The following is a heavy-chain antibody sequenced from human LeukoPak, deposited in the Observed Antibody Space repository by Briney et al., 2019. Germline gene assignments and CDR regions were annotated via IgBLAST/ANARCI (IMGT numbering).Heavy chain of an antibody. CDR3: ARDTAILDAFDI. V-gene: IGHV3-7*01. D-gene: IGHD5-18*01. CDR2: IKQDGSEK. J-gene: IGHJ3*02. Sequence: PGGSLRLSCAASGFTFSSYWMSWVRQAPGKGLEWVASIKQDGSEKYYVDSVKGRFTISRDNAKKSLYLQMNSLRAEDTAVYYCARDTAILDAFDIWGQGTMVTVSS. CDR1: GFTFSSYW.